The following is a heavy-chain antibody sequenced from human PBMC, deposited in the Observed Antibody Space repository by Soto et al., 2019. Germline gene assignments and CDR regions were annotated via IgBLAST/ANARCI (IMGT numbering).Heavy chain of an antibody. CDR1: GFTVSSYG. J-gene: IGHJ4*02. Sequence: PGGSLRLSCAASGFTVSSYGMHWVRQAPGKGLEWVAVIWYDGSNKYYADSVKGRFSISRDSSKNTLYLQMNSLRVEDTAVYYCAKKVPGSNPLDSWGQGALVTVSS. V-gene: IGHV3-33*06. CDR3: AKKVPGSNPLDS. CDR2: IWYDGSNK. D-gene: IGHD1-1*01.